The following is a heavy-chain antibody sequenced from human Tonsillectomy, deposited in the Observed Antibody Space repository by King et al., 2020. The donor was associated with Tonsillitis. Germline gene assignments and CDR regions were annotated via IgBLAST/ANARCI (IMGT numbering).Heavy chain of an antibody. CDR1: GYSFTRYW. Sequence: QLVQSGAEVKKPGESLKISCKGSGYSFTRYWIVWVRQMPGKGLEWMGIIYPGDSETRYSPSFQGQVTISADKPISTAFLQWSRLKASDSAIYYCARYDSTGAGAFDIWGQGTMVTVSS. CDR2: IYPGDSET. V-gene: IGHV5-51*01. D-gene: IGHD3-22*01. CDR3: ARYDSTGAGAFDI. J-gene: IGHJ3*02.